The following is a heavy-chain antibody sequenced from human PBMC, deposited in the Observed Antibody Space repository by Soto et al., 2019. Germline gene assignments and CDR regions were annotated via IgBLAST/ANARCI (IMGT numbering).Heavy chain of an antibody. CDR3: ARAGCSGGSCLY. V-gene: IGHV3-48*01. CDR1: GFTFSSYS. J-gene: IGHJ4*02. D-gene: IGHD2-15*01. Sequence: EVQLVESGGGLVQPGGSLRLSCAASGFTFSSYSMNWVRQAPGKGLEWLSYISSSSSAIYYADSVKGRFTISRDNAKNSLYLQMNRLRAEDTAFYYCARAGCSGGSCLYWGQGTLVTVSS. CDR2: ISSSSSAI.